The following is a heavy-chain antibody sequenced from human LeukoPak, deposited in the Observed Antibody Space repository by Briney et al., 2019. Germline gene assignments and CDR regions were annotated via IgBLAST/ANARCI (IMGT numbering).Heavy chain of an antibody. Sequence: ASVKVSCKASGYTFTSYYMHWVRQAPGQGLEWMGIINPSGGSTSYAQKFQGRVTMIRDTSTSTVYMELSSLRSEDTAVYYCARDRNNWGYGNNWFDPWGQGTLVTVSS. CDR1: GYTFTSYY. V-gene: IGHV1-46*01. CDR3: ARDRNNWGYGNNWFDP. D-gene: IGHD7-27*01. CDR2: INPSGGST. J-gene: IGHJ5*02.